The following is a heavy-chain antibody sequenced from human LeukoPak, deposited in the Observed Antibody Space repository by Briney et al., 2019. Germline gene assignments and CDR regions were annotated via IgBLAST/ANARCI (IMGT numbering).Heavy chain of an antibody. CDR2: ISSSGSTI. CDR1: GFTFSSYE. V-gene: IGHV3-48*03. D-gene: IGHD2-15*01. J-gene: IGHJ6*03. Sequence: RGSLRLSCAASGFTFSSYEMNWVRQAPGKGLEWVSYISSSGSTIYYADSVKGRFTISRDNAKNSLYLQMNSLRAEDTAVYYCARGRYCSGGSCHFRHYYYMDVWGKGTTVTVSS. CDR3: ARGRYCSGGSCHFRHYYYMDV.